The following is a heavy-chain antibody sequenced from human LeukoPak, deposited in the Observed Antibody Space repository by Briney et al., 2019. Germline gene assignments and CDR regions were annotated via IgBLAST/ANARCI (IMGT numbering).Heavy chain of an antibody. CDR1: GGSISSYY. V-gene: IGHV4-59*01. J-gene: IGHJ4*02. CDR3: ARSGPGLATHFLDYFDY. D-gene: IGHD3/OR15-3a*01. Sequence: PSETLSLTCTVSGGSISSYYWSWIRQPPGNGLEWIGYIYYSGSTNYNPSLKSRVTISVDTSKNQFSLKLSSVTAADTAVYYCARSGPGLATHFLDYFDYWGQGTLVTVSS. CDR2: IYYSGST.